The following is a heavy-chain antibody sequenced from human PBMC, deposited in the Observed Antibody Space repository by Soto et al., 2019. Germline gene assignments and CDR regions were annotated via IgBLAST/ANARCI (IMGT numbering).Heavy chain of an antibody. CDR1: GYSFTGYY. CDR2: IYPNSGDT. V-gene: IGHV1-2*02. D-gene: IGHD6-19*01. J-gene: IGHJ4*02. Sequence: ASVKVSCKASGYSFTGYYIHWLRQAPGQGLEWMGWIYPNSGDTKSAQKFQGRLTLTRDTSITTAYMELSSLRSDDTAIYYCASLQTSGWYGVHWGEGTLVTVSS. CDR3: ASLQTSGWYGVH.